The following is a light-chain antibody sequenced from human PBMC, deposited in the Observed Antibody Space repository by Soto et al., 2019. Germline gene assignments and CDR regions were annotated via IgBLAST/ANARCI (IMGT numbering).Light chain of an antibody. CDR1: SSDVGGYNY. CDR3: SSYIASITDWV. J-gene: IGLJ3*02. V-gene: IGLV2-14*01. Sequence: QSALTQPASVSGSPGQSITISCTGTSSDVGGYNYVSWYQQHPGKAPKLMIYEVTNRPSGVSNRFSGSKSGNTASLTISGLQAEDEADYYCSSYIASITDWVLGGGTKLTVL. CDR2: EVT.